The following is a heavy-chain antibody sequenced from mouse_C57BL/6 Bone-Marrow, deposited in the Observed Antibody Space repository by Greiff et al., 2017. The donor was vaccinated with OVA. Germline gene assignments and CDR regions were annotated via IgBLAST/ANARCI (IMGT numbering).Heavy chain of an antibody. J-gene: IGHJ1*03. Sequence: VQLQQPGAELVKPGASVKLSCKASGYTFTSYWMQWVKQRPGQGLEWIGEIDPSDSYTNYNQKFKGKATLTVDTSSSTAYMQLSSLTSEDSAVYYCARERWLLRGFDVWHRDHGHRLL. CDR2: IDPSDSYT. CDR3: ARERWLLRGFDV. V-gene: IGHV1-50*01. D-gene: IGHD2-3*01. CDR1: GYTFTSYW.